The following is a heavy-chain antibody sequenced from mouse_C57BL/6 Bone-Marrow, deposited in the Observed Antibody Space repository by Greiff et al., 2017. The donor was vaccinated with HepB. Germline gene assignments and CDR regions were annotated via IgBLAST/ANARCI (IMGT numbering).Heavy chain of an antibody. J-gene: IGHJ1*03. Sequence: QVQLQQSGAELVKPGASVKLSCKASGYTFTSYWMHWVKQRPGQGLEWIGMIHPNSGSTNYNEKFKSKATLTVDKSSSTAYMQLSSLTSEDSAVYYCARSDYDDGWYFDVWGTGTTVTVSS. CDR1: GYTFTSYW. V-gene: IGHV1-64*01. CDR2: IHPNSGST. CDR3: ARSDYDDGWYFDV. D-gene: IGHD2-4*01.